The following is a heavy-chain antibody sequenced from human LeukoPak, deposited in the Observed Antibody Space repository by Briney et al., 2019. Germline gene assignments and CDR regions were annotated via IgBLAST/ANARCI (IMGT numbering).Heavy chain of an antibody. V-gene: IGHV1-69*04. CDR1: GGTFSSYA. J-gene: IGHJ5*02. CDR3: AKTDGGNNWFDP. CDR2: IIPIFGIA. D-gene: IGHD1-26*01. Sequence: SVTVSCKSSGGTFSSYAISWVRQAPGQGLEWMGRIIPIFGIANYAQKFQGRVTITADKSTSTAYMELSSLRSEDTAVYYCAKTDGGNNWFDPWGEGTLVTVSS.